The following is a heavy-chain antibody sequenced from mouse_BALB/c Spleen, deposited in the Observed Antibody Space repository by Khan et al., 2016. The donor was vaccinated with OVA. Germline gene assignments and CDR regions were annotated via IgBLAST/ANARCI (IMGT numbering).Heavy chain of an antibody. Sequence: QVQLKQSGAELARPGASVKMSCKASGYTFTTYTMHWVKQRPGQGLEWIGYINPSNGYTNYNQKFKDKSTLTADKSSSTAYMQLNSLTSDYSAVYYCASGGAYYRSDGWFSYWGQGTLVTVSA. D-gene: IGHD2-14*01. J-gene: IGHJ3*01. CDR3: ASGGAYYRSDGWFSY. CDR2: INPSNGYT. CDR1: GYTFTTYT. V-gene: IGHV1-4*01.